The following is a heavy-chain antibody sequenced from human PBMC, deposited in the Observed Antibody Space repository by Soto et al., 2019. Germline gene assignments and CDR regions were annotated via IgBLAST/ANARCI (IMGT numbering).Heavy chain of an antibody. J-gene: IGHJ5*02. V-gene: IGHV1-3*01. Sequence: ASVKVSCKASGYTFTSYGISWVRQAPGQRLEWMGWINVGNGNTKYSQNFQGRVTINQDTSASTAYMELSSLTSEDTAVYYCAREKWDSGSRWLDPWGQGTLVTVSS. CDR1: GYTFTSYG. D-gene: IGHD6-19*01. CDR3: AREKWDSGSRWLDP. CDR2: INVGNGNT.